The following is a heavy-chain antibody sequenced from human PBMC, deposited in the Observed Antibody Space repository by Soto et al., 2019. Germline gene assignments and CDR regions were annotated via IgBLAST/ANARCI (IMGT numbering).Heavy chain of an antibody. Sequence: GGSLRLSCAASGFTFSSYAMHWVRQAPGKGLEWVAVISYDGSNKYYADSVKGRFTISRDNSKNTLYLQMNSLRAEDTAVYYCARDSSVITMIVVVITYYFDYWGQGTLVTVSS. V-gene: IGHV3-30-3*01. J-gene: IGHJ4*02. CDR1: GFTFSSYA. CDR2: ISYDGSNK. CDR3: ARDSSVITMIVVVITYYFDY. D-gene: IGHD3-22*01.